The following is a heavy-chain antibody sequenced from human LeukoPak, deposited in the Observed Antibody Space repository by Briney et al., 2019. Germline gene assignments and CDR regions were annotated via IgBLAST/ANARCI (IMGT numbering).Heavy chain of an antibody. CDR2: IYTSGST. Sequence: SETPSLTCTVSGGSISSSYWSWIPQPAGKGLEWIGRIYTSGSTNYNPSLKSRVTMSVDTSKNQFSLKLSSVTAADTAVYYCARSGYSYGSHYGMDVWGQGTTVTVSS. J-gene: IGHJ6*02. CDR3: ARSGYSYGSHYGMDV. D-gene: IGHD5-18*01. CDR1: GGSISSSY. V-gene: IGHV4-4*07.